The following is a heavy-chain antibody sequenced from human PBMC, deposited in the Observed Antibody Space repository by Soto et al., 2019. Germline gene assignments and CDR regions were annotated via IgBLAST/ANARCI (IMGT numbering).Heavy chain of an antibody. V-gene: IGHV4-39*01. CDR2: FYYSGST. CDR1: GGSISSSSYY. Sequence: SETLSLTCTVSGGSISSSSYYWGWIRQPPGKGLEWIGSFYYSGSTFYNPSLKSRVTISVDTSKNQFSLKLSSVTAADTAVYYCARQSGYSYGEFFDYWGQGTLVTVSS. D-gene: IGHD5-18*01. CDR3: ARQSGYSYGEFFDY. J-gene: IGHJ4*02.